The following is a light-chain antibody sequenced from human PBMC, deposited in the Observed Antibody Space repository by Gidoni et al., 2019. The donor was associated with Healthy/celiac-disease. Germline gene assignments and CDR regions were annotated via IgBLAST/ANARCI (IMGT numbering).Light chain of an antibody. V-gene: IGKV3-20*01. CDR3: QQYGSTPT. Sequence: EIVLTQSPGTLALSPGERATLSCRASQSVSSSYLAWYQQKPGQAPRLLSYGASSRATGLPVRFSGSGSETDFTLTISRLEAEDFAVYYCQQYGSTPTFGGGTKVEIK. CDR2: GAS. J-gene: IGKJ4*01. CDR1: QSVSSSY.